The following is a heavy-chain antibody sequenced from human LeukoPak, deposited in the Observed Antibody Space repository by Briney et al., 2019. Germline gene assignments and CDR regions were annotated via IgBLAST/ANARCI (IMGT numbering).Heavy chain of an antibody. CDR1: GGSFSGYY. J-gene: IGHJ4*02. CDR2: SYYSGNT. CDR3: ARHGGSGSFDY. Sequence: PSETLSLTCAVDGGSFSGYYWSWIRQPPGKGLEWIGYSYYSGNTTPHPSLKSRVTISVDTSKNQFSLRLGFVTAADTAVYYCARHGGSGSFDYWGQGTLVTVSS. V-gene: IGHV4-59*08. D-gene: IGHD3-3*01.